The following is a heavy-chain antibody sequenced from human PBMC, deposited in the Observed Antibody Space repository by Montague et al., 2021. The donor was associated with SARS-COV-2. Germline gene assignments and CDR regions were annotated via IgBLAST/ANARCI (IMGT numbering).Heavy chain of an antibody. CDR1: GGSIITSNYY. D-gene: IGHD2-2*01. V-gene: IGHV4-39*01. CDR3: ARHVGRDPGAMDWFDP. CDR2: GDYSGST. Sequence: SETLSLTCTVSGGSIITSNYYWGWLRQPPGKGLEWIGSGDYSGSTSYNPSLTSRVTISVDTSKNQFSLKLTSVTAADTAVYYCARHVGRDPGAMDWFDPWGQGTLVTVTS. J-gene: IGHJ5*02.